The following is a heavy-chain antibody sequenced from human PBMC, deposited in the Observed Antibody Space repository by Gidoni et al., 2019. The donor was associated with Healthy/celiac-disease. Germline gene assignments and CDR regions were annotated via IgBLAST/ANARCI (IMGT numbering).Heavy chain of an antibody. Sequence: QVQLQESGPGLVKPSETLSLTRPVSGGSLSSYYWSWIRQPAGKGLEWIGRIYTSGSTNYNPSLKSRVTMSVDTSKNQFSLKLSSVTAADTAVYYCAREREYDYGDYEGNWFDPWGQGTLVTVSS. CDR1: GGSLSSYY. V-gene: IGHV4-4*07. J-gene: IGHJ5*02. D-gene: IGHD4-17*01. CDR2: IYTSGST. CDR3: AREREYDYGDYEGNWFDP.